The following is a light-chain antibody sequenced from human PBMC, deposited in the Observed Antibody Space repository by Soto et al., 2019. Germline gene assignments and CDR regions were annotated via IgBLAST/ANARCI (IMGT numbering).Light chain of an antibody. CDR3: QQYDSSSIT. CDR2: GVS. Sequence: IVLTHSPATLSLSLWERATIYSRAGQSVSSNLAWYQQKPGQAPRLLMYGVSNRATGIPDRFSGSGSGTDFTLTISRLEPEDFAVYYCQQYDSSSITFGQGTRLEIK. CDR1: QSVSSN. J-gene: IGKJ5*01. V-gene: IGKV3-20*01.